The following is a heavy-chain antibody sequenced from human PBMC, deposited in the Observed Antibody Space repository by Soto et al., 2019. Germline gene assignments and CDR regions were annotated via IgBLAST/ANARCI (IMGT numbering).Heavy chain of an antibody. CDR3: ARENWNYGYYFDY. J-gene: IGHJ4*02. V-gene: IGHV4-31*03. Sequence: PSETLSLTCTFSVGSIISGGYYWSWIRQHPGKGLEWIGYIYYSGSTYYNPSLKSRVTISVDTSKNQFSLKLSSVTAADTAVYYCARENWNYGYYFDYWGQGTLVTVSS. CDR2: IYYSGST. D-gene: IGHD1-7*01. CDR1: VGSIISGGYY.